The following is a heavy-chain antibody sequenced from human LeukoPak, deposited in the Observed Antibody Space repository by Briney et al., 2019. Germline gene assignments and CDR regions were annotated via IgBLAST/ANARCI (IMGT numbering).Heavy chain of an antibody. CDR3: AREVPAADQDYYYYDMDV. V-gene: IGHV3-11*01. CDR1: GFTFSDYY. CDR2: INSSGSTI. Sequence: PGGSLRLSCAASGFTFSDYYMSWIRQAPGKGLEWVSYINSSGSTIYYADSVKGRFTISRDNAKNSLHLQMNSLRAEDTAVYYCAREVPAADQDYYYYDMDVWGKGTTVTVSS. J-gene: IGHJ6*03. D-gene: IGHD6-13*01.